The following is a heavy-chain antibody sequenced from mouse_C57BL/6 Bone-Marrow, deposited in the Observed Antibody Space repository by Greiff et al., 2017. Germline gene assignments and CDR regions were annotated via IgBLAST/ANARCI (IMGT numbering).Heavy chain of an antibody. CDR3: ASYNWDAFAY. J-gene: IGHJ3*01. Sequence: QVQLQQPGAELVMPGASVKLSCKASGYTFTSYWMHWVKQRPGQGLEWIGEIDPSDSYTNYTQQFKGKYTLTVDKSSSTAYMQLSSLTSEDSAVYYCASYNWDAFAYWGQGTLVTVSA. D-gene: IGHD4-1*01. V-gene: IGHV1-69*01. CDR1: GYTFTSYW. CDR2: IDPSDSYT.